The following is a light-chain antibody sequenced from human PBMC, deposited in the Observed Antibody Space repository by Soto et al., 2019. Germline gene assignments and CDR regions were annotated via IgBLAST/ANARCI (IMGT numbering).Light chain of an antibody. Sequence: DIQMTQSPSSLSASVGDRVTITCRASQGIRNYLAWYQQKPGKVPKLLIYTASTLHSGVPSRFSGSGSGTYFTLTISSLQPEDVATYYCQKYSGPPYTFGQGTKLEIK. CDR2: TAS. V-gene: IGKV1-27*01. CDR1: QGIRNY. CDR3: QKYSGPPYT. J-gene: IGKJ2*01.